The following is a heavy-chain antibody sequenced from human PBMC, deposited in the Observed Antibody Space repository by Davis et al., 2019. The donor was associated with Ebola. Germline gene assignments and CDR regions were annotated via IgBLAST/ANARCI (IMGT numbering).Heavy chain of an antibody. V-gene: IGHV1-69*11. CDR3: ARGPFDYSNYVYYYYGMDV. Sequence: SVKVSCKASGGTFSSYAISWVRQAPGQGLEWMGIINPSGGSTSYAQKFQGRVTITADESTSTAYMELSSLRSEDTAVYYCARGPFDYSNYVYYYYGMDVWGQGTTVTVSS. CDR2: INPSGGST. D-gene: IGHD4-11*01. J-gene: IGHJ6*02. CDR1: GGTFSSYA.